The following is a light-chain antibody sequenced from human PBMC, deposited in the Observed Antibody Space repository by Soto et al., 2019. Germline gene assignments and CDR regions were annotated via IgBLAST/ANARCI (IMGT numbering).Light chain of an antibody. CDR2: EVT. CDR1: SSDVGGYNF. V-gene: IGLV2-8*01. J-gene: IGLJ2*01. CDR3: SSYAGGTYNGV. Sequence: QSALTQPPSASGSPGQSVTISCTGTSSDVGGYNFVSWYQHHPGKAPKLIIYEVTKRPSGVPDRFFGSKSGNTASLTLSGVQAGDEADYYCSSYAGGTYNGVFGGGTKVTVL.